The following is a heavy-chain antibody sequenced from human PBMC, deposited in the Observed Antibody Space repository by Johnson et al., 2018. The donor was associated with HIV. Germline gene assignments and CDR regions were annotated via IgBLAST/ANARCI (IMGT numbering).Heavy chain of an antibody. V-gene: IGHV3-30*14. CDR1: GFTFSSYA. J-gene: IGHJ3*02. CDR2: ISYAGSDK. D-gene: IGHD3-16*01. CDR3: AREATYYDYVWGSYAFDI. Sequence: QVQLVESGGGVVQPGRSLRLSCAASGFTFSSYAMHWVRQAPGKGLEWVAVISYAGSDKYYSDSVKGRFTISRDNSKNTLYLQMNSLRAEDTAVYYCAREATYYDYVWGSYAFDIWGQGTMVTVSS.